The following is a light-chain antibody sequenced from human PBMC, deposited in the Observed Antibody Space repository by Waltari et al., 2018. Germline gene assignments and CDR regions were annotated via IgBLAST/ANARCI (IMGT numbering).Light chain of an antibody. Sequence: SYELTQPPSVSVSPGQTARITCSGDALPKQYAFWYQQKPGQAPVLLTYKDTERPSGTPDRFSGSSSGTTVTLTISGVQAEDEADYYCQSGDSTSTHVVFGGGTKLTVL. CDR3: QSGDSTSTHVV. CDR1: ALPKQY. J-gene: IGLJ2*01. CDR2: KDT. V-gene: IGLV3-25*03.